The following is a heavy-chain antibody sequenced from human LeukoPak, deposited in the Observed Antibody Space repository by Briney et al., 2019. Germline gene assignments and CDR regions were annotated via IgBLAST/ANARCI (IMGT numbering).Heavy chain of an antibody. CDR3: VKDLNGTWSFDY. CDR2: ISSNEYDT. Sequence: PGGSLRLSCSASGFTFGAYFMHWVRQAPGEGLQYVSSISSNEYDTYYADSVKGRFTISRDNSKNTLFLQMNNLRPEDTAVYYCVKDLNGTWSFDYWGQGTLVTVSS. J-gene: IGHJ4*02. CDR1: GFTFGAYF. D-gene: IGHD2-8*01. V-gene: IGHV3-64D*06.